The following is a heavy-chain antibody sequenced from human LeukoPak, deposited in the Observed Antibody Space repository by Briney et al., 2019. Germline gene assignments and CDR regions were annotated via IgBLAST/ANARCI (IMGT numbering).Heavy chain of an antibody. CDR1: GGSFSGYY. V-gene: IGHV4-34*01. Sequence: PSETLSLTCAVYGGSFSGYYWSWIRQPPGKGLEWIGEINHSGSTNYNPSLKSRVTISVDTSKNQFSLRLSSVNAADTAVYYCARVYGSGYDFRGAFDIWGQGTMVTVSS. CDR3: ARVYGSGYDFRGAFDI. J-gene: IGHJ3*02. CDR2: INHSGST. D-gene: IGHD5-12*01.